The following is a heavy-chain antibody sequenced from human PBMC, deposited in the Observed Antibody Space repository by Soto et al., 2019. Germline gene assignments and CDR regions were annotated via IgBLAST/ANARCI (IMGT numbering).Heavy chain of an antibody. V-gene: IGHV3-48*01. J-gene: IGHJ5*02. CDR1: GFTFNNFA. Sequence: GGSLILSCAASGFTFNNFAMNWVRQAPGKGLEWVSYISSSSGSTIYYADSVKGRFTISRDNAKNSMYLQMNSLRVEDTAVYYCARGYSSGFYSWFDPWGQGTLVTVSS. CDR2: ISSSSGSTI. CDR3: ARGYSSGFYSWFDP. D-gene: IGHD6-19*01.